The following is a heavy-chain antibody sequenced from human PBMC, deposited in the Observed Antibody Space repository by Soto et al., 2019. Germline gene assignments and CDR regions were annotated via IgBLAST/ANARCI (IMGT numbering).Heavy chain of an antibody. V-gene: IGHV4-59*11. D-gene: IGHD3-16*01. CDR3: AITWGYYFDY. Sequence: SETLSLTCTVSGGSISRHYWSWIRQPPGKGLEWIGNIFNSGSTSYNPSLKSRVTISVDRSRTQFSLQLSSVTAADTAVYYCAITWGYYFDYWGQGTLVTVSS. CDR1: GGSISRHY. J-gene: IGHJ4*02. CDR2: IFNSGST.